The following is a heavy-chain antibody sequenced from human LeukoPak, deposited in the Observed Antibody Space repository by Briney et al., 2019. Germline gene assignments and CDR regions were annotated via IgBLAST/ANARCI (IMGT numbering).Heavy chain of an antibody. V-gene: IGHV5-51*01. CDR1: GYTFTTYW. Sequence: GESLKISCKGSGYTFTTYWIGWVRQMPGRGLEWMGVIYPGDSDTRYSPSFQGQVTISADKSISTAYLQWSSLKASDTAMYYCARLGGSGLGYYYYGMDVWGQGTTVTVSS. D-gene: IGHD6-19*01. J-gene: IGHJ6*02. CDR2: IYPGDSDT. CDR3: ARLGGSGLGYYYYGMDV.